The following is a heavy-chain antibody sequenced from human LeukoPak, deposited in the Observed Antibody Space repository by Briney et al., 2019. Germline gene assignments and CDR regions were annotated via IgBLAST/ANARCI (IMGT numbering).Heavy chain of an antibody. J-gene: IGHJ4*02. CDR3: AKVLKGHYFDY. CDR1: GFTFDDYA. Sequence: GGSLRLSCAASGFTFDDYAMHWVRQAPGKGLEWVSGISWNSGNIGYADSVKGRFTISRDNAKNSLYLQMNSLRAEDTAVYYCAKVLKGHYFDYWGQGTLVTVSS. V-gene: IGHV3-9*01. CDR2: ISWNSGNI.